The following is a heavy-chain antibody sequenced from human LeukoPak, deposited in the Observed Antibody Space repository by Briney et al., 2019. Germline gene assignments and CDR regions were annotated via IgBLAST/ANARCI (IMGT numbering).Heavy chain of an antibody. Sequence: SETLSLTCTVSGGSISSSSYYWGWIRQPPGKGLEWIGSIYYSGSTYYNPSLKSRVTISVDKSKNQFSLKLSAVPAADTAVYYCARVGHYYDSGGPDAFDIWGQGTMVTVSS. J-gene: IGHJ3*02. CDR1: GGSISSSSYY. CDR2: IYYSGST. V-gene: IGHV4-39*07. CDR3: ARVGHYYDSGGPDAFDI. D-gene: IGHD3-22*01.